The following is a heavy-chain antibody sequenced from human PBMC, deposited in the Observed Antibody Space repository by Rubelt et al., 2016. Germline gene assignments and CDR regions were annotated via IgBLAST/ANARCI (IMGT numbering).Heavy chain of an antibody. CDR1: GGSISSYY. CDR2: IYTSGST. V-gene: IGHV4-4*07. Sequence: QVQLQESGPGLVKPSETLSLTCTVSGGSISSYYWSWIRQPAGKGLEWIGRIYTSGSTNYNPSLKSRVTMSVDTSKNQFALKLSSVTAADTAVYDCARSRSGYSSGWYGNWGQGTLVTVSS. CDR3: ARSRSGYSSGWYGN. J-gene: IGHJ4*02. D-gene: IGHD6-19*01.